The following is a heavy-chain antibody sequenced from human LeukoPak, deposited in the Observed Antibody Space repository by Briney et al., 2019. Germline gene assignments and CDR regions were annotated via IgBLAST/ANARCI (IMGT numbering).Heavy chain of an antibody. CDR2: ISSSGSTI. CDR3: ANSQSGNSDAFDI. J-gene: IGHJ3*02. V-gene: IGHV3-11*04. Sequence: KTGGSLRLSCAASGFTFSDYYMSWLRQAPGKGLEWVSYISSSGSTIYYADSVKGRFTISRDKAKNSLYLQMNIMRAEDTAVYYCANSQSGNSDAFDIWGQGTMVTVSS. CDR1: GFTFSDYY. D-gene: IGHD1/OR15-1a*01.